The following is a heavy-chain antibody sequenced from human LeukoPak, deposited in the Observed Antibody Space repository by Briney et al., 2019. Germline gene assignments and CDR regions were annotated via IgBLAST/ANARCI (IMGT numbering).Heavy chain of an antibody. CDR3: ARLRFLEWLFPWFDP. V-gene: IGHV4-59*08. CDR2: IYSSGNT. Sequence: PSETLSLTCSVSGVSISGHYWSRIRQPPGKGLEWTGNIYSSGNTNYNPSLKSRVTISVDTSKNQFSLKLSSVTAADTAVYYCARLRFLEWLFPWFDPWGQGTLVTVSS. J-gene: IGHJ5*02. D-gene: IGHD3-3*01. CDR1: GVSISGHY.